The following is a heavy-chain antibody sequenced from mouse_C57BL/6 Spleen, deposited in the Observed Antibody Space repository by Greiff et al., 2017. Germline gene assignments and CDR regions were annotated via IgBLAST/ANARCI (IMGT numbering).Heavy chain of an antibody. Sequence: EVKLMESGPGLVKPSQSLSLTCSVTGYSITSGYYWNWIRQFPGNKLEWMGYISYDGSNNYNPSLKNRISITRDTSKNQFFLKLNSVTTEDTATXYCASDRSVEGTLLAYWGQGTLVTVSA. V-gene: IGHV3-6*01. CDR2: ISYDGSN. CDR1: GYSITSGYY. CDR3: ASDRSVEGTLLAY. D-gene: IGHD1-1*01. J-gene: IGHJ3*01.